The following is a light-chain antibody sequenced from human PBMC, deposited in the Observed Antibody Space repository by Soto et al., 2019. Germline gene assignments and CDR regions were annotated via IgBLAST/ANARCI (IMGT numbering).Light chain of an antibody. CDR3: LQDYHYPRT. CDR1: QTIRTE. J-gene: IGKJ1*01. CDR2: GTS. Sequence: AIQMTQSPSSLSASVGDRVIITCRASQTIRTELGWYQQRPGKAPKLLIYGTSNYQCGVPSRFSGSGSGTDFTLTINGLQPEDFATYYCLQDYHYPRTFGQGTKVDVK. V-gene: IGKV1-6*01.